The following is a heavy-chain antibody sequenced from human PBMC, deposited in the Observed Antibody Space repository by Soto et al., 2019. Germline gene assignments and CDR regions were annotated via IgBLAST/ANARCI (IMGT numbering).Heavy chain of an antibody. CDR1: GFTFSNNA. J-gene: IGHJ6*02. CDR3: ARYRPRSGSYCAPPYYYYGMDV. Sequence: QVQLVESGGGVVQPGRSLRLSCVASGFTFSNNAMHWVRQAPGKGLECVALISYDGRNKYYADSVKGRFTISRDNSKNTLYLQMNSLRAEDTALYYCARYRPRSGSYCAPPYYYYGMDVWGQGTTVTVSS. CDR2: ISYDGRNK. V-gene: IGHV3-30-3*01. D-gene: IGHD3-10*01.